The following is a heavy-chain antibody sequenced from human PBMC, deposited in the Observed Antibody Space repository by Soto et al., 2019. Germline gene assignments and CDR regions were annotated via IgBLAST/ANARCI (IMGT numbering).Heavy chain of an antibody. CDR3: ARGGSKSFYYAKAV. CDR1: GGSISSFC. Sequence: SSETLSLTCTVSGGSISSFCWSWIRQPPGQGLEWIGYICTGGTTKYNPSLKSRVTMSVDTSKTQFSLKLTSVTAADTAVYYCARGGSKSFYYAKAVWGQGTTVTSP. J-gene: IGHJ6*02. CDR2: ICTGGTT. V-gene: IGHV4-4*09. D-gene: IGHD4-4*01.